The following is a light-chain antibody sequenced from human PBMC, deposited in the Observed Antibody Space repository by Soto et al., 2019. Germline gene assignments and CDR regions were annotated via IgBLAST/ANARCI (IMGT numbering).Light chain of an antibody. CDR2: EVT. J-gene: IGLJ1*01. V-gene: IGLV2-14*01. Sequence: QSALAQPASVSGSPGQSITISCTGTSSDIHDYKFVSWYQQHPGKAPNLIIYEVTRRPSGVSDRFSGSKSGNMASLTISGLQAEDEADYYCTSYARSGYVFGTGTKVTVL. CDR1: SSDIHDYKF. CDR3: TSYARSGYV.